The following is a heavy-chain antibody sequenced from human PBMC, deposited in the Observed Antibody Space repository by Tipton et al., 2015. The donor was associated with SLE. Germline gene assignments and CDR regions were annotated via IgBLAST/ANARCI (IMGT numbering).Heavy chain of an antibody. V-gene: IGHV4-39*07. Sequence: TLSLTCFVSGGYITSDIYYWGWIRQPPGKGLEWIGSVYESGTTYYNPSLKSRVTMSVDTSKTQFSLKLSSLTAADTAVYYCARVVTVVVTHYYDMDVWGQGTTVTVSS. CDR1: GGYITSDIYY. CDR2: VYESGTT. CDR3: ARVVTVVVTHYYDMDV. D-gene: IGHD3-22*01. J-gene: IGHJ6*02.